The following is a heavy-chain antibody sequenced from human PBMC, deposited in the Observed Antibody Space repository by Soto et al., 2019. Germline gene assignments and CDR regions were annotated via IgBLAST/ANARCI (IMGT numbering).Heavy chain of an antibody. V-gene: IGHV1-46*01. CDR3: ARDWVPIAGRSGYFDY. Sequence: QVQLVQSGAEVKPPGASVNVSCKASGYIFTNYYIHWVRQRPGQGPEWIGVINPSRRLTTYSQRFQGRVSMTRDTFTTTVYMELSSLKSEDAATYYCARDWVPIAGRSGYFDYWGPGTEVTVSS. CDR2: INPSRRLT. D-gene: IGHD6-19*01. J-gene: IGHJ4*02. CDR1: GYIFTNYY.